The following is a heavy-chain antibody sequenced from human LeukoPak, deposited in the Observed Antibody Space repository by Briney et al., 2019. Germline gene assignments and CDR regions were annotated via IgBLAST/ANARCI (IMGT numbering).Heavy chain of an antibody. CDR2: IYYSGST. V-gene: IGHV4-59*11. J-gene: IGHJ5*02. CDR1: GGSISSHY. D-gene: IGHD3-3*01. CDR3: AREDFSNWFDP. Sequence: SETLSLTCTVPGGSISSHYWSWIRQPPGKGLEWIGYIYYSGSTNYNPSLKSRVTISVDTSKNQFSLKLSSVTAADTAVYYCAREDFSNWFDPWGQGTWSPSPQ.